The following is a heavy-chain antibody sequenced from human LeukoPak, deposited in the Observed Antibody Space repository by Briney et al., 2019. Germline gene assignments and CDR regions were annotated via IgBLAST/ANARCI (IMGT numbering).Heavy chain of an antibody. CDR3: VVTTRSRYFDY. V-gene: IGHV3-7*01. Sequence: GGSVRLSCTASGFTFSNYWMTWLRQAPGQGLEWVAWINHDRRDKKYADSLKGRFSISRDNAESSVFMQMSSLRADDTAFYYCVVTTRSRYFDYWGQGTLVTVSS. J-gene: IGHJ4*02. CDR2: INHDRRDK. CDR1: GFTFSNYW. D-gene: IGHD1-1*01.